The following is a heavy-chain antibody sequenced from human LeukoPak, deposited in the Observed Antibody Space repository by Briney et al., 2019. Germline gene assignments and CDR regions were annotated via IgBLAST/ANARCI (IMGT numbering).Heavy chain of an antibody. CDR3: ARPCYTGYSSGWYAY. D-gene: IGHD6-19*01. J-gene: IGHJ4*02. Sequence: GGSLRLSCAASGFTFSDYYMSRIRQAPGKGLEWVSYISSSGSTIYYADSVKGRFTISRDNAKNSLYLQMNSLRAEDTAVYYCARPCYTGYSSGWYAYWGQGTLVTVSS. V-gene: IGHV3-11*01. CDR1: GFTFSDYY. CDR2: ISSSGSTI.